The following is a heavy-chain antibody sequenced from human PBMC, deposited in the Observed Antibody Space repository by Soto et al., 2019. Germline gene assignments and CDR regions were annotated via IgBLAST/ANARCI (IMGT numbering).Heavy chain of an antibody. CDR3: ARDGPTTGDKEGVYYYYYGMDV. D-gene: IGHD7-27*01. V-gene: IGHV1-69*01. Sequence: QVQLVQSGAEVKKPGSSVKVSCQASGGTFSSYAISWVRQAPGQGLEWMGGIIPIFGTANDAQTFQGRVTITADESTSTAYMELSSLRSEDTAVYYWARDGPTTGDKEGVYYYYYGMDVWGQGTTVTVSS. CDR1: GGTFSSYA. J-gene: IGHJ6*02. CDR2: IIPIFGTA.